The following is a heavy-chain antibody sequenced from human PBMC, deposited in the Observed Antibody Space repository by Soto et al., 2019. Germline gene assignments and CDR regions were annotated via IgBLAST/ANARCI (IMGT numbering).Heavy chain of an antibody. CDR1: GYTFTSYY. V-gene: IGHV1-46*01. CDR2: INPSGGST. Sequence: GASVKVSCKASGYTFTSYYMHWVRQAPGQGLEWMGIINPSGGSTSYAQKFQGRVTMTRDTSTSTVYMELSSLRSEDTAVYYCARRNYDYVWGSYRKAYYFDYWGQGTLVTVSS. CDR3: ARRNYDYVWGSYRKAYYFDY. J-gene: IGHJ4*02. D-gene: IGHD3-16*02.